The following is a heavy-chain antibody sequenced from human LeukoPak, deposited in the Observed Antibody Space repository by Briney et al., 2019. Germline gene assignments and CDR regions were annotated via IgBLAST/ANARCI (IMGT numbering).Heavy chain of an antibody. CDR2: IFYSGST. V-gene: IGHV4-34*12. Sequence: PSETLSLTCAVYGGSFSGYYWSWIRQPPGKALEWIGNIFYSGSTYYSPSLKSRVTISLDTSRNQFSLKLNSVTAADMAVYYCAKSNGYGLIDIWGQGTMVTVSS. CDR1: GGSFSGYY. D-gene: IGHD3-10*01. CDR3: AKSNGYGLIDI. J-gene: IGHJ3*02.